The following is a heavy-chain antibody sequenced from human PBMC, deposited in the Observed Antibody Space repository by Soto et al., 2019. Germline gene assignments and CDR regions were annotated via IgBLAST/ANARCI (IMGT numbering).Heavy chain of an antibody. J-gene: IGHJ5*02. D-gene: IGHD3-22*01. CDR2: IYHSGNT. V-gene: IGHV4-4*02. CDR3: ARGHTTYYYDKGWFDP. Sequence: SENLSLTCAVSGCSISSSNWWSWVRQPPGKGLEWIGEIYHSGNTNYNPSLKSRVTMAVDKSRNQFSLKLSSVTAADTAVYYCARGHTTYYYDKGWFDPWGQGTLVTVS. CDR1: GCSISSSNW.